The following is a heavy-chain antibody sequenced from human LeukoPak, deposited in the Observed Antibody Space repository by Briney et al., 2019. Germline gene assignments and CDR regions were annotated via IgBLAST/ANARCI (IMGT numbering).Heavy chain of an antibody. D-gene: IGHD2-15*01. V-gene: IGHV3-33*01. J-gene: IGHJ3*02. Sequence: GGSLRLSCAASGFTFSSYGMHWVRQAPGKGLEWVAVIWYDGSNKYYADSVKGRFTISRDNSKNTLYLQMNSLRAVDTAVYYCARDLLGYCSGGSCPRGAFDIWGQGTMVTVSS. CDR3: ARDLLGYCSGGSCPRGAFDI. CDR1: GFTFSSYG. CDR2: IWYDGSNK.